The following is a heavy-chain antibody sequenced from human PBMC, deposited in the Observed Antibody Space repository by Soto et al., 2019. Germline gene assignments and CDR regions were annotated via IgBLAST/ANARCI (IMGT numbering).Heavy chain of an antibody. Sequence: QVQLQESGPGLVKPSQTLSLTCTVSGGSISSGGYYWSWIRQHPGTGLEWIGYIYYSGSTHYNPSLKSGVTISVDTSKNQCSLKLSSVTAADTAVYYCARGLYNWNYFDYWGQGTLVTVSS. D-gene: IGHD1-20*01. CDR2: IYYSGST. CDR3: ARGLYNWNYFDY. V-gene: IGHV4-31*03. J-gene: IGHJ4*02. CDR1: GGSISSGGYY.